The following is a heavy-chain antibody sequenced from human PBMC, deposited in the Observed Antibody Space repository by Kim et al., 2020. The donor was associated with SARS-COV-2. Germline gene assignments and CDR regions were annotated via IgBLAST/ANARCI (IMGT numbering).Heavy chain of an antibody. CDR1: GFTFSSYG. J-gene: IGHJ6*02. CDR3: AKDKGYDYGDYVPIYYYYGMDV. V-gene: IGHV3-30*18. D-gene: IGHD4-17*01. Sequence: GGSLRLSCAASGFTFSSYGMHWVRQAPGKGLEWVAVISYDGSNKYYADSVKGRFTISRDNSKNTLYLQMNSLRAEDTAVYYCAKDKGYDYGDYVPIYYYYGMDVWGQGTTVTVSS. CDR2: ISYDGSNK.